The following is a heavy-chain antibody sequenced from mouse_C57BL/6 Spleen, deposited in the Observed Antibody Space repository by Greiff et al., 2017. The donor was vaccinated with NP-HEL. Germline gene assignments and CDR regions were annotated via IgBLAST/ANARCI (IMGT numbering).Heavy chain of an antibody. D-gene: IGHD1-1*01. CDR3: ARGFITTVVAHWYFDV. V-gene: IGHV1-69*01. CDR1: GYTFTSYW. CDR2: IDPSDSYI. Sequence: VQLQQPGAELVMPGASVKLSCKASGYTFTSYWMHWVKQRPGQGLEWIGAIDPSDSYINYNPKFKGKSTLTVDKSTSTADMQLSSLTSEDSAVYYCARGFITTVVAHWYFDVWGTGTTVTVSS. J-gene: IGHJ1*03.